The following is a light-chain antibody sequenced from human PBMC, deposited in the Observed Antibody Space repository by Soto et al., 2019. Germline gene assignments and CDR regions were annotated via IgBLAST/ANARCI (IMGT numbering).Light chain of an antibody. CDR2: AAS. V-gene: IGKV1-39*01. Sequence: EIQLNSFPSSQSVYVGDRVTINSRASQSISTFLNWYQQKPGKAPKLLIYAASTLQSGVPSGFSGSGSGTDFARTSSSLQPEYVATYSGQQSYTSPQSWTFGLGTKGDI. CDR1: QSISTF. CDR3: QQSYTSPQSWT. J-gene: IGKJ1*01.